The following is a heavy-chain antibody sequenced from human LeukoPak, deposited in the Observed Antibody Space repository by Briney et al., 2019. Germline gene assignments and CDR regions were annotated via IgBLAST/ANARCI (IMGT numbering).Heavy chain of an antibody. J-gene: IGHJ2*01. Sequence: SETLSLTCTVSGGSISSYYWSWIRQPPGKGLEWIGYIYYSGSTNYNPSLKSRVTISVDTSKNQFSLKLSSVTAADTAVYCCARESGDYGTTLYFDLWGRGTLVTVSS. D-gene: IGHD4-17*01. CDR1: GGSISSYY. CDR2: IYYSGST. V-gene: IGHV4-59*01. CDR3: ARESGDYGTTLYFDL.